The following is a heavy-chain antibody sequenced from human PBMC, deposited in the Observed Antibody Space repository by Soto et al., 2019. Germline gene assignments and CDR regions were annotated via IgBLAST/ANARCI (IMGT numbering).Heavy chain of an antibody. CDR2: IYPGDSDT. Sequence: GESLKISCKGSGYSFTSYWIGWVRQMPGKGLEWMGIIYPGDSDTRYSPSFQGQVTISADKSISTAYLQRSSLKASDTAMYYCARQSEMATIDDSMDVWGQGTTVTVSS. D-gene: IGHD5-12*01. J-gene: IGHJ6*02. CDR3: ARQSEMATIDDSMDV. CDR1: GYSFTSYW. V-gene: IGHV5-51*01.